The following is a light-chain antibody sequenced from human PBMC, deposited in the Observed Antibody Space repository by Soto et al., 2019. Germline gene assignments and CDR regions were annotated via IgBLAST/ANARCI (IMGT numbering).Light chain of an antibody. CDR2: DVT. J-gene: IGLJ1*01. CDR1: SSDVGGYNY. V-gene: IGLV2-14*03. Sequence: QSALTQPASVSGSPGQSITISCTGTSSDVGGYNYVSWYQQHPGKGPKLMIYDVTNRPSGVSNRFSAHKSGNTASLTISGLQAEDEADYYCSSYSSSGTGRYVFGTGTKVTVL. CDR3: SSYSSSGTGRYV.